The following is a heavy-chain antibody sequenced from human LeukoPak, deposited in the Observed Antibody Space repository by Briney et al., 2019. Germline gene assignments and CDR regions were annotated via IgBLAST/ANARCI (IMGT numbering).Heavy chain of an antibody. J-gene: IGHJ4*02. CDR1: GFTVSSNY. V-gene: IGHV3-53*01. D-gene: IGHD4-17*01. CDR2: ISIGGGT. CDR3: ARGGQYGYYFYY. Sequence: GGSLRLSCAASGFTVSSNYMSWVRQAPGKGLEWVSVISIGGGTYYADSVKGRFTISRDDSKNTLYLQMNSLGAEDTAVYYCARGGQYGYYFYYWGQGTLVTVSS.